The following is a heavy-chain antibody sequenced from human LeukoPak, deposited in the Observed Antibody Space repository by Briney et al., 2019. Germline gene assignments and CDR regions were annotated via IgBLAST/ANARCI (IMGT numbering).Heavy chain of an antibody. J-gene: IGHJ4*02. D-gene: IGHD1-26*01. CDR1: GFTSSSYG. CDR3: AKDFGGSYSCFDY. Sequence: GRSLRLSCAASGFTSSSYGMHWVRQAPGKGLEWVAVISYDGSNKYYADSVKGRFTISRDNSKNTLYLQMNSLRAEDTAVYYCAKDFGGSYSCFDYWGQGTLVTVSS. V-gene: IGHV3-30*18. CDR2: ISYDGSNK.